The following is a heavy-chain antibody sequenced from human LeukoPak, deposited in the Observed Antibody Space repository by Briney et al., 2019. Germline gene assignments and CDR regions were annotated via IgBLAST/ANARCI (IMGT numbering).Heavy chain of an antibody. V-gene: IGHV3-21*01. CDR1: GFTFSSYS. J-gene: IGHJ3*02. CDR3: ARSTAAAGADAFDI. CDR2: ISSSSSYI. D-gene: IGHD6-13*01. Sequence: GGSLRLSCAASGFTFSSYSMNWVRQAPGKGLEWVSSISSSSSYIYYADSVKGRFTISRDNAMNSLYLQMNSLRAEDTAVYYCARSTAAAGADAFDIWGQGTMVTVSS.